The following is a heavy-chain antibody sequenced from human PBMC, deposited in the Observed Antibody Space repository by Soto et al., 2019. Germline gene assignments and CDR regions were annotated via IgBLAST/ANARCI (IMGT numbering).Heavy chain of an antibody. CDR3: ASDHPGIAAAGTHGNWFDP. CDR1: GGSFSGYY. V-gene: IGHV4-34*01. Sequence: TLSLTCAVYGGSFSGYYWSWTRQPPGKGLEWIGEINHSGSTNYNPSLKSRVTISVDTSKNQFSLKLSSVTAADTAVYYCASDHPGIAAAGTHGNWFDPWGQGTLVTVSS. D-gene: IGHD6-13*01. J-gene: IGHJ5*02. CDR2: INHSGST.